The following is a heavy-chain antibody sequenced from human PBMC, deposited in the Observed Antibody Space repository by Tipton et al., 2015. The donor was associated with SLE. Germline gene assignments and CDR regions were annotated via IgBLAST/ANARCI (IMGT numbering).Heavy chain of an antibody. Sequence: TLSLTCAVYGGSFSGYYWSWIRQPPGKGLEWIGEINHSGSTNYNPSLKSRVTISVDTSKNQFSLKLSSVTAADTAAYYCARGTFGDYWGQGTLVTVSS. CDR3: ARGTFGDY. J-gene: IGHJ4*02. CDR2: INHSGST. D-gene: IGHD3-10*01. CDR1: GGSFSGYY. V-gene: IGHV4-34*01.